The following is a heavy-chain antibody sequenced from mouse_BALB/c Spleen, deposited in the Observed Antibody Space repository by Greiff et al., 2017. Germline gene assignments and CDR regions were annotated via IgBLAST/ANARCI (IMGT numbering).Heavy chain of an antibody. CDR3: ARAGFPNDAMDY. V-gene: IGHV5-17*02. Sequence: EVHLVESGGGLVQPGGSRKLSCAASGFTFSSFGMHWVRQAPGKGLEWVAYISSGSSTTYYADTVKGRFTISRDNPKNTLFLQMTSLRSEDTAMYYCARAGFPNDAMDYWGQGTSVTVSS. CDR2: ISSGSSTT. CDR1: GFTFSSFG. J-gene: IGHJ4*01.